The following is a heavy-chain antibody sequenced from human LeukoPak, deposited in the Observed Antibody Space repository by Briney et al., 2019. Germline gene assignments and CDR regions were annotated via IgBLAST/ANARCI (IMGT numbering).Heavy chain of an antibody. Sequence: SQTPSLTCTVSGDSISSGNYYWSWIRQPAGKGLEWIGCMFPSGSTNYNPSLKSRVTISVDTSKNLFSLKLGSVTAADTAVYYCARGCRDDYSNYWYFDLWGRGTLVTVSS. D-gene: IGHD5-24*01. CDR3: ARGCRDDYSNYWYFDL. J-gene: IGHJ2*01. V-gene: IGHV4-61*02. CDR1: GDSISSGNYY. CDR2: MFPSGST.